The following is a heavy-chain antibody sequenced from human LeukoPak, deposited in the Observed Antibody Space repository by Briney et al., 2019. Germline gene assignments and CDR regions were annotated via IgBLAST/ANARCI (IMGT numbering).Heavy chain of an antibody. D-gene: IGHD2-2*01. J-gene: IGHJ3*02. V-gene: IGHV3-53*04. CDR3: ARDRGDGYCTSTSCSHAFNI. CDR1: GFSVDTNY. Sequence: GGSLRLSCAASGFSVDTNYMSWVRQAPGRGLEWVAVIYSGDTTYYAVSVKGRFTISRHSSKNTLDLQMNSLRTEDTAVYYCARDRGDGYCTSTSCSHAFNIWGQGTMVTVSS. CDR2: IYSGDTT.